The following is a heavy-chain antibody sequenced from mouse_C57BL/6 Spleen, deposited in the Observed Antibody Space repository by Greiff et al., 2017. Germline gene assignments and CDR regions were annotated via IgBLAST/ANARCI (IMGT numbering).Heavy chain of an antibody. CDR1: GYSITSGYY. J-gene: IGHJ4*01. Sequence: EVQRVESGPGLVKPSQSLSLTCSVTGYSITSGYYWNWIRQFPGNKLEWMGYISYDGSKNSNPSLKNRISITRDTSKNQFFLKLNSVTTEDTATYYCSRERIYDGYPYAMDYWGQGTSVTVSS. D-gene: IGHD2-3*01. V-gene: IGHV3-6*01. CDR2: ISYDGSK. CDR3: SRERIYDGYPYAMDY.